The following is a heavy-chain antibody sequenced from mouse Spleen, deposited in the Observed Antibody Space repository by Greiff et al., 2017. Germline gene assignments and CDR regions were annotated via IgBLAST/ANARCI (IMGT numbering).Heavy chain of an antibody. CDR3: ARPHYYGYYYAMDY. Sequence: EVKLVESGGGLVKPGGSLKLSCAASGFTFSDYGMHWVRQAPEKGLEWVAYISSGSSTIYYADTVKGRFTISRDNAKNTLFLQMTSLRSEDTAMYYCARPHYYGYYYAMDYWGQGTSVTVSS. CDR2: ISSGSSTI. J-gene: IGHJ4*01. V-gene: IGHV5-17*01. D-gene: IGHD1-2*01. CDR1: GFTFSDYG.